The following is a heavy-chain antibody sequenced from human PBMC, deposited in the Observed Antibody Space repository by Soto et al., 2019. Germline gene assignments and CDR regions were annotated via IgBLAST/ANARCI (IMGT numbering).Heavy chain of an antibody. CDR3: SKDGWEN. J-gene: IGHJ4*02. CDR1: GFTFSGYT. CDR2: ISHSGEST. D-gene: IGHD6-19*01. V-gene: IGHV3-23*01. Sequence: EVQLLESGGGLAQPGGSLRLSCAASGFTFSGYTMAWVRQAPGKGLEWVSTISHSGESTYYAESVKGRFTISRDNSQNTLYLQMNSLRGEDTAVYFCSKDGWENWGQGTLVTVAS.